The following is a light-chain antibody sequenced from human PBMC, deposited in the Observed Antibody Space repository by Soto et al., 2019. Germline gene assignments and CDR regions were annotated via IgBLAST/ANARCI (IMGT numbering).Light chain of an antibody. CDR3: QQYDNRCPLT. CDR1: QSVWSN. J-gene: IGKJ4*01. Sequence: EVVMTQFPATLSVSPGGRATLSCRASQSVWSNLAWYQQKPGQAPRLLIYGASTRATGVPAKFCGSGSGTEYTLLISSRQTEDFGVYYCQQYDNRCPLTFGGGTKVEI. V-gene: IGKV3-15*01. CDR2: GAS.